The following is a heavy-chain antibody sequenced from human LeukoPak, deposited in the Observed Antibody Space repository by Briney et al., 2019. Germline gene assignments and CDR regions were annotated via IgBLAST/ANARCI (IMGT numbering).Heavy chain of an antibody. CDR3: ARDLDSSGYYHVVDS. CDR2: IWYDGINK. CDR1: GFTFNSYG. V-gene: IGHV3-33*01. Sequence: GGSLRLSCAASGFTFNSYGMHWVRQAPGKGLEWVAIIWYDGINKYYADSVKGRFTISRDNSKNTLYLHMNSLRAEDTAVYYCARDLDSSGYYHVVDSWGQGALVTVSS. J-gene: IGHJ4*02. D-gene: IGHD3-22*01.